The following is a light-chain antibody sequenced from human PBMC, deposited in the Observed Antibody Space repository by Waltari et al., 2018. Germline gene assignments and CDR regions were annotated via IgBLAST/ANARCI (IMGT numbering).Light chain of an antibody. CDR3: QQYEVSPLT. CDR2: DAS. V-gene: IGKV3-20*01. Sequence: EIVLTQSPGILSLSPGERATISCRAGRSITTKYLAWYQQKPGQTPRLLIYDASSRATCVPDRFSGSVSGTDFTLTIKRLEPEDFAIYYCQQYEVSPLTFGAGTKV. CDR1: RSITTKY. J-gene: IGKJ4*01.